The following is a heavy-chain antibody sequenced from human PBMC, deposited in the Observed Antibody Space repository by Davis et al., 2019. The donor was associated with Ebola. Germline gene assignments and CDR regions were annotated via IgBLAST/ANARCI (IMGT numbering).Heavy chain of an antibody. CDR3: ARHGGQGYISGRRGRQYGMDV. CDR2: IFPGGSDT. D-gene: IGHD3-16*01. V-gene: IGHV5-51*01. J-gene: IGHJ6*02. CDR1: GYAFANYW. Sequence: GESLKISCKASGYAFANYWIGWVRQMPGEGLEWMMTIFPGGSDTRYSPSFQGQGTISADKSISTAYLQWSSLKASDTARYYCARHGGQGYISGRRGRQYGMDVWGQGTTVTVSS.